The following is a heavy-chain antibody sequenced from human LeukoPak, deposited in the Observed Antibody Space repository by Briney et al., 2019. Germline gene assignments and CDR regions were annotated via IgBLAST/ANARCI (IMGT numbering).Heavy chain of an antibody. CDR1: GFTFSSYS. V-gene: IGHV3-21*01. CDR2: ISSSSSYI. CDR3: ASHDYSNLFDY. J-gene: IGHJ4*02. Sequence: PGGSLRLSCAASGFTFSSYSMNWVRQAPGKGLEWVSSISSSSSYIYYADSVKGQFTISRDNAKNSLYLQMNSLRAEDTAVYYCASHDYSNLFDYWGQGTLVTVSS. D-gene: IGHD4-11*01.